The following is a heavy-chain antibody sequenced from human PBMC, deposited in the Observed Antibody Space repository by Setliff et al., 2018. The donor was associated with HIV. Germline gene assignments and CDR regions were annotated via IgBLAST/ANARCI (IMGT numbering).Heavy chain of an antibody. CDR1: GYTFSSHT. J-gene: IGHJ4*02. CDR3: ARDRIPKRGYTYREPDFDS. V-gene: IGHV1-3*04. CDR2: INTGNGNT. Sequence: ASVKVSCKASGYTFSSHTIHWVRQAPGQGLEWMGWINTGNGNTKYSQKFRDRVTITRDTSANTGYMEVNSLRLEDTAVYYCARDRIPKRGYTYREPDFDSWGQGTLVTVSS. D-gene: IGHD3-16*02.